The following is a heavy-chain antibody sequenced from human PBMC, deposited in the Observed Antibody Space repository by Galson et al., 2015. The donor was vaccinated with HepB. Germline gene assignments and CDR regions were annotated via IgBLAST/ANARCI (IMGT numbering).Heavy chain of an antibody. CDR3: AIPSGSYSDAFGI. V-gene: IGHV1-2*02. J-gene: IGHJ3*02. CDR2: INPNSGGT. D-gene: IGHD1-26*01. CDR1: GYTFTGYY. Sequence: SVKVSCKASGYTFTGYYMHWVRQAPGQGLEWMGWINPNSGGTNYAQKFQGRVTMTRDTSISTAYMELSRLRSDDTAVYYCAIPSGSYSDAFGIWGQGTMVTVSS.